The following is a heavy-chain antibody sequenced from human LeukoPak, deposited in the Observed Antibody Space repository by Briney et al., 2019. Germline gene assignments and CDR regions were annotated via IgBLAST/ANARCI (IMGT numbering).Heavy chain of an antibody. Sequence: PSETLSLTCAVYGGSFSGSNWSWIRRPPGKGLEWIGEIYNSGSTIYNPSPKSRVTISVDTSKNQLSLNLNSVTAADTAVYYCVRAYDYWGQGTLVTVSS. CDR1: GGSFSGSN. CDR3: VRAYDY. V-gene: IGHV4-34*01. J-gene: IGHJ4*02. CDR2: IYNSGST.